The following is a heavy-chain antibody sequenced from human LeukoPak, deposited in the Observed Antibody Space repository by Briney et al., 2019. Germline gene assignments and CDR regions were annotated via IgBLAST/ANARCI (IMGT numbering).Heavy chain of an antibody. J-gene: IGHJ4*02. Sequence: GGSLRLSCAASGFTFSSYWMSWVRQAPGKGLEWVANIKQDGSEKYYVDSVKGRFTISRDNAKNSLYLQMNSLRAEDTAVYYCARVRYYGSENFDYWGQGTLVTVSS. CDR2: IKQDGSEK. V-gene: IGHV3-7*03. D-gene: IGHD3-10*01. CDR3: ARVRYYGSENFDY. CDR1: GFTFSSYW.